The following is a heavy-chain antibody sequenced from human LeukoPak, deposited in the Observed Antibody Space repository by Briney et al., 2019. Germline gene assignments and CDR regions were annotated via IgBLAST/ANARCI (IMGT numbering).Heavy chain of an antibody. CDR1: GFTFSTYA. V-gene: IGHV3-23*01. Sequence: GGSLRLSCAASGFTFSTYAMTWVRQAPGKGLEWVSGISSSGGSTYYADSVKGRFTISRDNSKNTLYLQMNSLRAEDTAVYYCAKVPFMITFGGVKDYWGQGTLVTVSS. J-gene: IGHJ4*02. CDR3: AKVPFMITFGGVKDY. D-gene: IGHD3-16*01. CDR2: ISSSGGST.